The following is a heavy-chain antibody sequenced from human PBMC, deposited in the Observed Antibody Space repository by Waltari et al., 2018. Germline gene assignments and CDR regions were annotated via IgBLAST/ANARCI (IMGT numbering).Heavy chain of an antibody. J-gene: IGHJ4*02. V-gene: IGHV1-46*01. D-gene: IGHD1-26*01. CDR1: GYTFTTYN. CDR3: ARELDGSFFIDN. CDR2: IKTSGGTT. Sequence: QVQLVQSGAEVKKPGASVKLSCKASGYTFTTYNIHWVRQAPGQGLEWTGIIKTSGGTTYYAQRFQGRVTMTRDTSTSTAYMELSGLTSEDTAVYVCARELDGSFFIDNWGQGTLVTVSS.